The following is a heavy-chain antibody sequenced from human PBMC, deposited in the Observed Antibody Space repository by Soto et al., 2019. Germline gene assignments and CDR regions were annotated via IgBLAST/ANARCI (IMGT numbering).Heavy chain of an antibody. V-gene: IGHV4-59*01. Sequence: ETLSLTCTVSSGSITGYYWSWMRQPPGGGLEWIGYIYSAGNTLYTPSLQSRVTISVDTSKNQFSLNLRSVTAADTAVYYCARHDPVPKLQHGMGDWGQGATVTVSS. CDR1: SGSITGYY. CDR3: ARHDPVPKLQHGMGD. J-gene: IGHJ6*02. CDR2: IYSAGNT. D-gene: IGHD6-13*01.